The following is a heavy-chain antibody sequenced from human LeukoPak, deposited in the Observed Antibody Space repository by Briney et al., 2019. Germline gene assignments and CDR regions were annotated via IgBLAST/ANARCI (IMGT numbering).Heavy chain of an antibody. CDR1: GFTFSSYG. Sequence: GGSLRLSCAASGFTFSSYGMHWVRQAPGKGLEWVAVISYDGSNKYYADSVKGRFTISRDNSKNTLYLQMNSLRAEDTAVYYCARDSGSGNNDYWGQGTLVTVSS. CDR3: ARDSGSGNNDY. CDR2: ISYDGSNK. V-gene: IGHV3-30*03. J-gene: IGHJ4*02. D-gene: IGHD1-26*01.